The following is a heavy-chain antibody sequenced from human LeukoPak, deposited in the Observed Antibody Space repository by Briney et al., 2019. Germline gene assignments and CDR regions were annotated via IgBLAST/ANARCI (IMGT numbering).Heavy chain of an antibody. J-gene: IGHJ3*02. D-gene: IGHD4-17*01. CDR2: ISAYNGDT. V-gene: IGHV1-18*01. CDR3: ARVTPAMTTVTTVIAFDI. Sequence: ASVKVSCKTSGFTFTNYGISWVRQAPGQGLEWLGWISAYNGDTKYAQRLQGRATMTTDTSTSTAYMELRSLRSDDTAMYYCARVTPAMTTVTTVIAFDIWGQGTMVTVSS. CDR1: GFTFTNYG.